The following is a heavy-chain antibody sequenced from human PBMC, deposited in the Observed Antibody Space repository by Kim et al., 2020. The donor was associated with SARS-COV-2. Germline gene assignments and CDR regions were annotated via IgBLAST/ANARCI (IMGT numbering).Heavy chain of an antibody. CDR3: AGGADAVYYYYYGMDV. Sequence: SVKVSCKASGGTFSSYAISWVRQAPGQGLEWMGGIIPIFGTANYAQKFQGRVTITADESTSTAYMELSSLRSEDTAVYYCAGGADAVYYYYYGMDVWGQGTTVTVSS. J-gene: IGHJ6*02. CDR1: GGTFSSYA. CDR2: IIPIFGTA. V-gene: IGHV1-69*13. D-gene: IGHD3-10*01.